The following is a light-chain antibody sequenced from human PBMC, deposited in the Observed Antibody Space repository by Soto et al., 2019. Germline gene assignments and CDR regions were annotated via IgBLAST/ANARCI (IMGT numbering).Light chain of an antibody. CDR1: ESIATW. V-gene: IGKV1-5*01. CDR2: DAS. Sequence: DVHMTQSPSTLSASVGDRVTITCRASESIATWLAWYQQKPGKAPKLLIYDASRLESGVPSRFSGGGSGTEFTLTISSLQPDDFATYYCQQYNSYSVTFGQGTKVEIK. J-gene: IGKJ1*01. CDR3: QQYNSYSVT.